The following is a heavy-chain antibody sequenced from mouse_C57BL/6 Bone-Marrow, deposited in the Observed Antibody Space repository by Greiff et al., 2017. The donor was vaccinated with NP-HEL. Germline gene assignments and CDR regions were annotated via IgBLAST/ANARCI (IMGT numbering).Heavy chain of an antibody. V-gene: IGHV1-72*01. CDR3: ARSSYQRVFDY. CDR2: IDPNSGGT. J-gene: IGHJ2*01. CDR1: GSTFPISW. D-gene: IGHD2-10*01. Sequence: QVQLKESGAALLPPGASVKLSCKASGSTFPISWLPCLQQLPLRLLSCILMIDPNSGGTKYNEKFKSKATLTVDKPSSTAYMQLSSLTSEDSAVYYCARSSYQRVFDYWGQGTTLTVSS.